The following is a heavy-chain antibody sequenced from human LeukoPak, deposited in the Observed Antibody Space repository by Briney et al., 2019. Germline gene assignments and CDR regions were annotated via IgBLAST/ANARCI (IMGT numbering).Heavy chain of an antibody. D-gene: IGHD4-17*01. CDR3: AKDYHDYGDYATDAFDI. CDR1: GFTFSSYA. V-gene: IGHV3-23*01. J-gene: IGHJ3*02. CDR2: ISGSGGST. Sequence: GGSLRLSCAASGFTFSSYAMSWVRQAPGKGLEWVSAISGSGGSTYYADSVKSRFTISRDNSKNTLYLQMNSLRAEDTAVYYCAKDYHDYGDYATDAFDIWGQGTMVTVSS.